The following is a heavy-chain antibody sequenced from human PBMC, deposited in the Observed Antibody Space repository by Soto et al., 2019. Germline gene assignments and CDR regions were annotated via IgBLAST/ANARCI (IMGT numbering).Heavy chain of an antibody. V-gene: IGHV1-2*04. CDR2: INPNSGGT. J-gene: IGHJ6*02. CDR1: GYTFTGYY. D-gene: IGHD6-13*01. Sequence: GASVKVSCKASGYTFTGYYMHWVRQAPGQGLEWMGWINPNSGGTNYAQKFQGWVTMTRDTSTSTAYMELSRLRSDDTAVYYCARELGIAAAGPHYGKDVWGQGTTVTVSS. CDR3: ARELGIAAAGPHYGKDV.